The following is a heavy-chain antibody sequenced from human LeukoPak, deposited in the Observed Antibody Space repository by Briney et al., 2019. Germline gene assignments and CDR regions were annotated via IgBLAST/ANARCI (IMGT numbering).Heavy chain of an antibody. D-gene: IGHD3-10*01. CDR2: IYNSGTT. V-gene: IGHV4-39*01. CDR3: ASRVYGLGSFNY. J-gene: IGHJ4*01. CDR1: GDSISSTSYY. Sequence: SETLSLTCTVSGDSISSTSYYWDWLRQPPGKGLEWIGSIYNSGTTYYNPSLKSRVTISVDTSKNQFSLKVSSVTAVDTAVYYCASRVYGLGSFNYWGQGTLVTVSS.